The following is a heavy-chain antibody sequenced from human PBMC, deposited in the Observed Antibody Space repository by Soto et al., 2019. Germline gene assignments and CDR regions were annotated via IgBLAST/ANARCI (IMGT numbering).Heavy chain of an antibody. V-gene: IGHV3-23*01. CDR3: GNRKIGTMWSDY. D-gene: IGHD1-7*01. Sequence: PGGSLRLSCAASGFTFSSYAMSWVRQAPGRGLEWVSGISGDGRSTNYADSVKGRFTISRDNSKNTLYLQMNSLRAEDTAVYYCGNRKIGTMWSDYWGQGTLVTVSS. J-gene: IGHJ4*02. CDR2: ISGDGRST. CDR1: GFTFSSYA.